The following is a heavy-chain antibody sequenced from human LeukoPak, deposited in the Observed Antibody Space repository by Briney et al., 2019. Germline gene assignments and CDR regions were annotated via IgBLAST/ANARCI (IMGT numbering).Heavy chain of an antibody. D-gene: IGHD6-13*01. CDR1: GFTFSSYA. CDR2: ISGSGSST. CDR3: ARDTAAGPGAWFDP. V-gene: IGHV3-23*01. Sequence: GGSLRLSCAASGFTFSSYAMSWVRQAPGKGLEWVSAISGSGSSTYYADSVKGRFTISRDNAKNSLYLQMNSLKAEDTAVYYCARDTAAGPGAWFDPWGQGTLVTVSS. J-gene: IGHJ5*02.